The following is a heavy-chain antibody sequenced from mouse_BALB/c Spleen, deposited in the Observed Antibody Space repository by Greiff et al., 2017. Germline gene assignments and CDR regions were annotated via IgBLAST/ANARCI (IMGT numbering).Heavy chain of an antibody. CDR1: GYTFTSYY. CDR3: TRRTVVRALDY. J-gene: IGHJ2*01. V-gene: IGHV1S81*02. CDR2: INPGNGGT. D-gene: IGHD1-1*01. Sequence: QVQLQQSGAELVKPGASVKLSCKASGYTFTSYYMYWVKQRPGQGLEWIGEINPGNGGTNFNEKFKSKATLTVDKSSSTAYMQLSSLTSEDSAVYYCTRRTVVRALDYWGQGTTLTVSS.